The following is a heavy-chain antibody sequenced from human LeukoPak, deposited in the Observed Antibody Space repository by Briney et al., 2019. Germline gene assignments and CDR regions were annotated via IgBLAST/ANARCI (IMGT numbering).Heavy chain of an antibody. CDR3: ARDPGSNCSSTSCLSSTADYFDY. CDR1: GFTFSSYG. V-gene: IGHV3-33*01. CDR2: IWYDGSNK. J-gene: IGHJ4*02. Sequence: PGRSLRLSCAASGFTFSSYGMHWVRQAPGKGLEWVAVIWYDGSNKYYADSVKGRFTISRDNSKNTLYLQMNSLRAEDTAVYYCARDPGSNCSSTSCLSSTADYFDYWGQGTLVTVSS. D-gene: IGHD2-2*01.